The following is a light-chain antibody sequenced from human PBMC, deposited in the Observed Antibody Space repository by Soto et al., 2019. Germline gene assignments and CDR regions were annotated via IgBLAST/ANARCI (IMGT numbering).Light chain of an antibody. Sequence: DIPMTQSPSSLSASVGDRVTITCRARQSISSYLNWYQQKPGKAPKLLIYAASSLQSGVPSRFSGSGSGTDFTLTISSLQPEDFATYYFQQSYSTPQYTFGQGTKLEIK. J-gene: IGKJ2*01. V-gene: IGKV1-39*01. CDR1: QSISSY. CDR2: AAS. CDR3: QQSYSTPQYT.